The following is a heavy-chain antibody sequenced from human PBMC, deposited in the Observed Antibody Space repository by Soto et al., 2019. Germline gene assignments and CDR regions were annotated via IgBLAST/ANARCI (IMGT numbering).Heavy chain of an antibody. J-gene: IGHJ3*02. CDR2: ISTSSGTI. CDR3: ERDFDWAFDI. Sequence: PGGSLRLSCTASGFTFSSYSMNWVRQAPGKGLEWFSYISTSSGTIWYAESVKGRFTISRDNAKNSLYLQMNSLRGEDKALYYWERDFDWAFDIWGQGKMVTVS. D-gene: IGHD3-9*01. V-gene: IGHV3-48*01. CDR1: GFTFSSYS.